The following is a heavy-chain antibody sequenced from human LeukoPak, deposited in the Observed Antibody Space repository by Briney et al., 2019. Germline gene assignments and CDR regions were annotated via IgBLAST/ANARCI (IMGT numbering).Heavy chain of an antibody. J-gene: IGHJ4*02. V-gene: IGHV3-23*01. CDR1: GFTFSSYA. CDR3: AKPEVGVASIDC. D-gene: IGHD2-2*01. Sequence: GGSLRLSCAASGFTFSSYAMSWVRQAPGKGLEWVSAISSGGTPYYAASVRGRFIISRDTYTNTLYLQVKSLTAEDTAVYYCAKPEVGVASIDCWGQGTLVTVSS. CDR2: ISSGGTP.